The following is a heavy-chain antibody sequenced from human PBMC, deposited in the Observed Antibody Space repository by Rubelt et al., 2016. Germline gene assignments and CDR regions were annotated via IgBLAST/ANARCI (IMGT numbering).Heavy chain of an antibody. J-gene: IGHJ4*02. Sequence: GKGLEWVSSISSSSSYIYYADSVKGRFTISRDNAKNSLYLQMNSLRAEDTAVYYCARDRADYDILTGYYQYYFDYWGQGTLVTVSS. V-gene: IGHV3-21*01. D-gene: IGHD3-9*01. CDR3: ARDRADYDILTGYYQYYFDY. CDR2: ISSSSSYI.